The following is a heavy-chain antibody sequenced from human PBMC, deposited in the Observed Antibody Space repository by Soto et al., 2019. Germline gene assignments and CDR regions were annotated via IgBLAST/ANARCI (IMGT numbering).Heavy chain of an antibody. CDR1: GFAFSTNA. CDR2: ISDSGDNA. Sequence: GGSLRLSCAASGFAFSTNAMSRVRQAPGKGLEWVSSISDSGDNADSADSVRGRFIVSRDNSKATVYLQMNSLRADDTAVYYCVKGSLSAVASLDYWGQGTLVTVSS. V-gene: IGHV3-23*01. D-gene: IGHD5-12*01. CDR3: VKGSLSAVASLDY. J-gene: IGHJ4*02.